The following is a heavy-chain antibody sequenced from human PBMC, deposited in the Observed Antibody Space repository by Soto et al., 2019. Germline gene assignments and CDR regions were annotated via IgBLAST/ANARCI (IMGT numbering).Heavy chain of an antibody. CDR3: ARGRNYDFWSGYWGGADYWYFDL. D-gene: IGHD3-3*01. V-gene: IGHV1-2*04. J-gene: IGHJ2*01. CDR1: GYTFTGYY. CDR2: INPNSGGT. Sequence: QVQLVQSGAEVKKPGASVKVPCKASGYTFTGYYMHWVRQAPGQGLEWMGWINPNSGGTNYAQKFQGWGTMTRGTSISTADMELSRLRSDDTAVYYCARGRNYDFWSGYWGGADYWYFDLWGRGTLVTVSS.